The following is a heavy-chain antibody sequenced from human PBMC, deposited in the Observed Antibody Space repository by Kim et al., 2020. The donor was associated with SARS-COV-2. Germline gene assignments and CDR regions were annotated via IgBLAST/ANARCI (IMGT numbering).Heavy chain of an antibody. J-gene: IGHJ6*03. D-gene: IGHD2-15*01. CDR3: SRGWTTLKYFYYYMDV. CDR2: IHPGNGNR. Sequence: ASVKVSCKAFGYSFPTYAVHWLRQAPGQRLEWMGWIHPGNGNRKYSQKFEGRVTITWDTSANTGYMDLSSLTSEDTALFYCSRGWTTLKYFYYYMDVWGK. V-gene: IGHV1-3*01. CDR1: GYSFPTYA.